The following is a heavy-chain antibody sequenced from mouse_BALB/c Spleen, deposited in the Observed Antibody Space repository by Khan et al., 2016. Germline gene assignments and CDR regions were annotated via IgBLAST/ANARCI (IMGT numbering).Heavy chain of an antibody. J-gene: IGHJ3*01. CDR2: ITSYNGAT. Sequence: LVKPGASMKISCKASGYSFTGYYMHWVKQSHGKSLEWIGYITSYNGATSYNQKFKGKATFTVDTSSSTAYMQFNSLTSEDAAVYYCASPYGSSYVGFAYWGQGTLVTVSA. CDR3: ASPYGSSYVGFAY. D-gene: IGHD1-1*01. V-gene: IGHV1S34*01. CDR1: GYSFTGYY.